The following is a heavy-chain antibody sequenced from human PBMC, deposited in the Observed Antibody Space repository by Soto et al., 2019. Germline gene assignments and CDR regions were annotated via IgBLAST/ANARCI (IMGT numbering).Heavy chain of an antibody. CDR3: ARDRYYGSGTYYNFYYGTDV. Sequence: QVQLQESGPGLVKPSQTLSLTCTVSGGSITSGDYYWSWIRQPPGKGLEWIGNIYYSGSTSYNPSLQSRLTISLDTSENQFSLRLSSLTAADTAVYYCARDRYYGSGTYYNFYYGTDVWGQGTTVTVSS. D-gene: IGHD3-10*01. J-gene: IGHJ6*02. CDR1: GGSITSGDYY. CDR2: IYYSGST. V-gene: IGHV4-30-4*01.